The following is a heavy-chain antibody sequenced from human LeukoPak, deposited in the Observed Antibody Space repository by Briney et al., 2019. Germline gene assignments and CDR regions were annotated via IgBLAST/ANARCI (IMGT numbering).Heavy chain of an antibody. Sequence: SETLSLTCTVSGGSISSSSYYWGWIRQPPGKGLEWIGSIYYSGSTYYNPSLKSRVTIYVDTSKNQFSLKLSSVTAADTAVYYCARHRRDSYGVGYWGQGTLVTVSS. J-gene: IGHJ4*02. CDR3: ARHRRDSYGVGY. D-gene: IGHD5-18*01. V-gene: IGHV4-39*01. CDR2: IYYSGST. CDR1: GGSISSSSYY.